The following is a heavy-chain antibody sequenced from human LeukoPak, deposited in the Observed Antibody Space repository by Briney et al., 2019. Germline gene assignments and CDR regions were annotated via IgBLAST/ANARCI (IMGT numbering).Heavy chain of an antibody. Sequence: ASVKVSCKASGYTFTSYAMHWVRQAPGQRLEWMGWINAGNGNTKYSQKFQGRVTITRDTSASTAYMELSSLRSEDTAVYYCARDPITMVRGVISHDAFDIWGQGTMVTVFS. CDR3: ARDPITMVRGVISHDAFDI. J-gene: IGHJ3*02. CDR1: GYTFTSYA. CDR2: INAGNGNT. D-gene: IGHD3-10*01. V-gene: IGHV1-3*01.